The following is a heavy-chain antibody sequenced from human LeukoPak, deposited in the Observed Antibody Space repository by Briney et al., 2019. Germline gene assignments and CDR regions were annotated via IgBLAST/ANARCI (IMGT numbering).Heavy chain of an antibody. CDR2: INHSGST. CDR1: GGSFSGYY. D-gene: IGHD3-10*01. J-gene: IGHJ4*02. CDR3: ARLSPGGPLWGTYYGSGSYFSY. V-gene: IGHV4-34*01. Sequence: PSETLSLTCAAYGGSFSGYYWSWIRQPPGKGLEWIGEINHSGSTNYNPSLKSRVTISVDTSKNQFSLKLSSVTAADTAVYYCARLSPGGPLWGTYYGSGSYFSYWGQGTLVTVSS.